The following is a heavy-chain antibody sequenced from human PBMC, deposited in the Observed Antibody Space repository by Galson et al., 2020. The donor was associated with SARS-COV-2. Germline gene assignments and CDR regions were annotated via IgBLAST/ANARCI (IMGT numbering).Heavy chain of an antibody. CDR2: IYYSGST. CDR1: GGSISSYY. Sequence: LETLSLTCTVSGGSISSYYWSWIRQPPGKGLEWIGYIYYSGSTNYNPSLKSRVTISVDTSKNQFSLKLSSVTAADTAVYYCARGTGGSYYYYYYMDVWGKGTTVTVSS. J-gene: IGHJ6*03. D-gene: IGHD1-26*01. V-gene: IGHV4-59*01. CDR3: ARGTGGSYYYYYYMDV.